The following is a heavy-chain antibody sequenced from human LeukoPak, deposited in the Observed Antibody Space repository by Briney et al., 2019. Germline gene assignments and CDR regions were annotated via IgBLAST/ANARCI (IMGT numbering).Heavy chain of an antibody. CDR2: IRSRAYGETA. V-gene: IGHV3-49*03. J-gene: IGHJ4*02. CDR1: GFTFGDYA. D-gene: IGHD1-1*01. CDR3: TRDRGAYNLYDY. Sequence: GGSLRPSCTASGFTFGDYAMSWIRQAPGKGLEWVGFIRSRAYGETADYAASVKGRFTISRDDSKAIAYLQMNSLKTEDTAVYHCTRDRGAYNLYDYWGQGTLVTVSS.